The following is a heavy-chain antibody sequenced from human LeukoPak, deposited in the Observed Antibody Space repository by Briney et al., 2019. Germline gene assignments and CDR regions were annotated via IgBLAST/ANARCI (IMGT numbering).Heavy chain of an antibody. CDR2: IYYSGST. J-gene: IGHJ4*02. CDR3: ARYYDFWSGLVY. CDR1: GGSTSSYY. V-gene: IGHV4-59*01. D-gene: IGHD3-3*01. Sequence: SETLSLTCTVSGGSTSSYYWSWIRQPPGKGREWIGYIYYSGSTNYNPSLKSRVTISVDTSKNQFSLKLSSVTAADTAVYYCARYYDFWSGLVYWGQGTLVTVSS.